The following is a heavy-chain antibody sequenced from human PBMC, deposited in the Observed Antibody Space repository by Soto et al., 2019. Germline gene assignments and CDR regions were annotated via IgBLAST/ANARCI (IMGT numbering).Heavy chain of an antibody. V-gene: IGHV3-23*01. D-gene: IGHD2-15*01. CDR3: ANYCSGGSCYSGTTNYYYGMEV. CDR2: ISGSGGST. CDR1: GFTFSSYA. J-gene: IGHJ6*02. Sequence: GGSLRLSCAASGFTFSSYAMSWVRQAPGKGLEWVSAISGSGGSTYYADSVKGRFTISRDNSKNTLYLQMNSLRAEDTAVYYCANYCSGGSCYSGTTNYYYGMEVWGQGTTVTVSS.